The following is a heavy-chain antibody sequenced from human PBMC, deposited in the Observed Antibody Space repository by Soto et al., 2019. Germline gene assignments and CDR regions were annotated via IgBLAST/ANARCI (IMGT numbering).Heavy chain of an antibody. Sequence: ASETLSLTCSVSGYSVSSSDYYWAWIRQPPGKGLEWIGSMFYSGLTYYNPSLKSRVTLSVDTSKNQFSVRLNSVTAADTAVYYCAPLSVSLSGPYGIHVWGQGTTVTVSS. D-gene: IGHD2-15*01. CDR2: MFYSGLT. CDR3: APLSVSLSGPYGIHV. V-gene: IGHV4-39*01. J-gene: IGHJ6*02. CDR1: GYSVSSSDYY.